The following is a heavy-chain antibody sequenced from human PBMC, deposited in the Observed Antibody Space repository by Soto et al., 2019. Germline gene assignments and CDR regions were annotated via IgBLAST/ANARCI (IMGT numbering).Heavy chain of an antibody. CDR2: IYYSGST. Sequence: SETLSLTCTVSGGSISSYYWSWIRQPPGKGLEWIGYIYYSGSTNYNPSLKSRVTISVDTSKNQFSLKLSSVTAADTAVYYCARPMSGHDAFDIWGQGTMVTVSS. D-gene: IGHD3-22*01. V-gene: IGHV4-59*01. CDR1: GGSISSYY. J-gene: IGHJ3*02. CDR3: ARPMSGHDAFDI.